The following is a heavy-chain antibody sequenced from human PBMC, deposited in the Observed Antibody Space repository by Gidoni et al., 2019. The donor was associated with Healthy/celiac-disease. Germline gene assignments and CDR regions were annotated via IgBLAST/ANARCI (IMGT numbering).Heavy chain of an antibody. Sequence: QVQLVQSGAEVKKPGASVKVSCKASGYTFTSYYMPWVRQAPGQGLEWMGIINPSGGSTSYAQKFQGRVTMTRDTSTSTVYMELSSLRSEDTAVYYCARVGAKYYFDYWGQGTLVTVSS. CDR2: INPSGGST. J-gene: IGHJ4*02. CDR3: ARVGAKYYFDY. V-gene: IGHV1-46*01. D-gene: IGHD1-26*01. CDR1: GYTFTSYY.